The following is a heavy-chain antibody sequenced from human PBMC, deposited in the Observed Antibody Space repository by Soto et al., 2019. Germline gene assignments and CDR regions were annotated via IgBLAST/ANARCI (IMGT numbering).Heavy chain of an antibody. CDR2: IWYDGSNK. Sequence: QVQLVESGGGVVQPGRSLRLSCAASGFTFSSYGMHWVRQAPGKGLEWVAVIWYDGSNKDYADTVKGRFTISRDNSKNTQYLHMSSLRAEDTAVYYCARDTAGGEHGDLGYWGQGNLFTVAS. J-gene: IGHJ4*02. V-gene: IGHV3-33*01. CDR3: ARDTAGGEHGDLGY. CDR1: GFTFSSYG. D-gene: IGHD4-17*01.